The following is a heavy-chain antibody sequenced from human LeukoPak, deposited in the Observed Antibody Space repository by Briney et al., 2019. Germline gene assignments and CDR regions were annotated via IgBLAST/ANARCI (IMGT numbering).Heavy chain of an antibody. CDR1: GFSVGTNY. CDR3: AKGPQHSPYWYRFDS. J-gene: IGHJ4*02. Sequence: GGSLRLSCAASGFSVGTNYMSWVRQAPGKGLEWVSVIYSGGSPYYADSVKGRFTISRDNSKNTLYLLMNSVRAEDTAVYYCAKGPQHSPYWYRFDSWGQGTLVTVSS. D-gene: IGHD6-13*01. CDR2: IYSGGSP. V-gene: IGHV3-53*01.